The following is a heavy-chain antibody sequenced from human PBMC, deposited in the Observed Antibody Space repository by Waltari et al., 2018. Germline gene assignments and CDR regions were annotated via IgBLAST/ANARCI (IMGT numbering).Heavy chain of an antibody. CDR2: VDPEDGET. V-gene: IGHV1-69-2*01. J-gene: IGHJ6*03. CDR1: GYTFTDYY. CDR3: ATGGWTYYYYYYMDV. D-gene: IGHD1-7*01. Sequence: EVQLVQSGAEVKKPGATVKISCKASGYTFTDYYMHWVQQAPGKGLEWMGRVDPEDGETIDAEKLQGRVTITADAYTDTAYMELSGLRSADTAVYYCATGGWTYYYYYYMDVWGKGTTVTVSS.